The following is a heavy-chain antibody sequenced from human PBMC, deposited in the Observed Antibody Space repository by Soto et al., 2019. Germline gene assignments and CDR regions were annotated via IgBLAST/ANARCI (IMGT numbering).Heavy chain of an antibody. V-gene: IGHV3-48*02. J-gene: IGHJ5*02. Sequence: EVQLVESGGGLVQPGGSLRLSCAASGFTFSSYSMNWVRQAPGKGLEWVSYISSSSSTIYYADSVKGRFTISRDNAKNSLYLQMNSLRDEDTAVYYCARDEGSSWYRYNWFDPWGQGTLVTVSS. CDR1: GFTFSSYS. D-gene: IGHD6-13*01. CDR2: ISSSSSTI. CDR3: ARDEGSSWYRYNWFDP.